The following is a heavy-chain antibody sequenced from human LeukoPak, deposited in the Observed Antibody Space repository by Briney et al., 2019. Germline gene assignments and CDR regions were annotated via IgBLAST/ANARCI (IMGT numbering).Heavy chain of an antibody. V-gene: IGHV1-69*05. D-gene: IGHD3-22*01. CDR1: GGTFSSYA. J-gene: IGHJ3*02. Sequence: SVKVSCKASGGTFSSYAISWVRQAPGQELEWMGGIIPIFGTANYAQKFQGRVTITTDESTSTAYMELSSLRSEDTAVYYCGSGYYDSSGYRDAFDIWGQGTMVTVSS. CDR3: GSGYYDSSGYRDAFDI. CDR2: IIPIFGTA.